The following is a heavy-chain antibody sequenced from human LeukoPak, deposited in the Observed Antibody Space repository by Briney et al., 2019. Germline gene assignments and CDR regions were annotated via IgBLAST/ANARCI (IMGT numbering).Heavy chain of an antibody. D-gene: IGHD3-22*01. V-gene: IGHV3-48*04. CDR3: ARGDHGSYFFDTSGLYYFDY. J-gene: IGHJ4*02. CDR1: GFSLSIPG. Sequence: GGSLRLSCEASGFSLSIPGMNWVRQAPGKGLEWVSYISSSSDLMSYVASVKGRFTISRDNAKNSLFLQMNSLRAEDTAVYYCARGDHGSYFFDTSGLYYFDYWGPGTLVTVSS. CDR2: ISSSSDLM.